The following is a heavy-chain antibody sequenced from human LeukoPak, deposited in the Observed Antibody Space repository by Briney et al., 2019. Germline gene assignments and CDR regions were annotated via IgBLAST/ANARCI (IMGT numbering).Heavy chain of an antibody. D-gene: IGHD3-10*01. CDR3: AKDVGYYGSGSYYYS. CDR2: ISGGGGST. CDR1: GFTFSSYA. Sequence: GGSLRLSCAASGFTFSSYAMSWVRQAPGKGLEWVSAISGGGGSTYYADSVKGRFTISRDNSKNTLYLQMNSLRAEDTAVYYCAKDVGYYGSGSYYYSWGQGTLVTVSS. V-gene: IGHV3-23*01. J-gene: IGHJ4*02.